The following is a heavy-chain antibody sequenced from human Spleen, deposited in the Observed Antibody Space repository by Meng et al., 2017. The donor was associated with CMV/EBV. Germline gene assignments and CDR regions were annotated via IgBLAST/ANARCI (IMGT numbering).Heavy chain of an antibody. CDR1: GGSFSGYY. V-gene: IGHV4-34*01. CDR2: INHSGST. J-gene: IGHJ4*02. CDR3: ARGGRIVGATLPDY. D-gene: IGHD1-26*01. Sequence: SETLSLICAVYGGSFSGYYWSWIRQPPGKGLEWIGEINHSGSTNYNPSLKSRVTISVDTSKNQFSLKLSSVTAADTAIYYCARGGRIVGATLPDYWGQGTLVTVSS.